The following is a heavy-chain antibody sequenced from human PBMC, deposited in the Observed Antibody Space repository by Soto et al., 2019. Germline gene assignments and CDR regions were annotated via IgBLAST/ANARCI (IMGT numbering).Heavy chain of an antibody. D-gene: IGHD2-15*01. J-gene: IGHJ5*02. CDR3: AKDPRGYCSGGSCYTNWFDP. Sequence: EVQLVESGGVVVQPGGSLRLSCAASGFTFDDYTMHWVRQAPGKGLEWVSLISWDGGSTYYADSVKGRFTISRDNSKNSLYLQMNSLRTEDTALYYCAKDPRGYCSGGSCYTNWFDPWGQGTLVTVSS. CDR1: GFTFDDYT. CDR2: ISWDGGST. V-gene: IGHV3-43*01.